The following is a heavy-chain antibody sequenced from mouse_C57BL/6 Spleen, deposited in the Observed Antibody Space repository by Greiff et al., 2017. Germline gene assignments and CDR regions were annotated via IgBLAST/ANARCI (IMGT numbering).Heavy chain of an antibody. CDR3: ARHEDPYEYDDYLDY. D-gene: IGHD2-4*01. V-gene: IGHV1-62-2*01. Sequence: VQLQQSGAELVKPGASVKLSCTASGYTFTEYTIPWVKQRSGQGLEWIGWFYPGSGSIKYNEKFKDKATLTAAKSSSTVYMELSRLTSEDSAVYFCARHEDPYEYDDYLDYWGQGTTLTVSS. J-gene: IGHJ2*01. CDR1: GYTFTEYT. CDR2: FYPGSGSI.